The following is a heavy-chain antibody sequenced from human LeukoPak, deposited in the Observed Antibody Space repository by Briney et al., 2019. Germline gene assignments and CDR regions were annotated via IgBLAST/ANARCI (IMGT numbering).Heavy chain of an antibody. D-gene: IGHD3-16*01. Sequence: GGSLRLSCAASGFTFSDHYMDWVRQAPGKGLEWVSAISGSGGSTYYADSVKGRITISRDNSKNTLYLQMNSLRAEDTAVYYCARRHLSARAFDIWGQGTMVTVSS. CDR2: ISGSGGST. CDR1: GFTFSDHY. V-gene: IGHV3-23*01. J-gene: IGHJ3*02. CDR3: ARRHLSARAFDI.